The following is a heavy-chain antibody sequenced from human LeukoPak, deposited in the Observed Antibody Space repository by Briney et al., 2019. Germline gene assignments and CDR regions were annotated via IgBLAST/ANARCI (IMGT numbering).Heavy chain of an antibody. V-gene: IGHV3-9*01. D-gene: IGHD3-3*01. Sequence: GGSLRLSCAASGFTFDDYAMHWVRQAPGKGPEWVSGISRNSGSIGYADSVKGRFTISRDNAKNSLYLQMNSLRAEDTALYYCAKAWSVGVAHYYYYMDVWGKGTTVTVSS. J-gene: IGHJ6*03. CDR2: ISRNSGSI. CDR3: AKAWSVGVAHYYYYMDV. CDR1: GFTFDDYA.